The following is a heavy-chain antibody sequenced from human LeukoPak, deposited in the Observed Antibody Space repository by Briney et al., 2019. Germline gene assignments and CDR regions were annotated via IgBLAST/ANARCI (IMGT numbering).Heavy chain of an antibody. Sequence: AGGSLRLSCAASGFTFSSYWMSWVRQAPGKGLEWVANIKQDGSEKYYVDSVKGRFTISRDNAKNSLYLQMNSLRAEDTAVYYCARAEYSSGWNYYYGMDVWGKGTTVTVSS. CDR1: GFTFSSYW. J-gene: IGHJ6*04. V-gene: IGHV3-7*01. CDR3: ARAEYSSGWNYYYGMDV. CDR2: IKQDGSEK. D-gene: IGHD6-19*01.